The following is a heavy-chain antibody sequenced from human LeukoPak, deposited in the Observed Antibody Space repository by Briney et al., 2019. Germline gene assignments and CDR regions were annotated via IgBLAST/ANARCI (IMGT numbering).Heavy chain of an antibody. D-gene: IGHD3-10*01. CDR1: GFTFSSYS. J-gene: IGHJ3*02. V-gene: IGHV3-21*01. CDR3: ARDYYGSTDAFDI. Sequence: PGGSLRLSCAASGFTFSSYSMNWVRQAPGKGLEWVSSISSSSSYIYYADSVKGRFTISRDNAKNSLYLQMNSLRAEDTAAYYCARDYYGSTDAFDIWGQGTMVTVAS. CDR2: ISSSSSYI.